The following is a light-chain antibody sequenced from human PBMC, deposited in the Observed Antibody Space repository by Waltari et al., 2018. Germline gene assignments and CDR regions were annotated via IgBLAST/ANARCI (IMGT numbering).Light chain of an antibody. V-gene: IGLV10-54*04. CDR1: RNNVSNQG. CDR3: SAWDNNLNVWV. Sequence: QAGLAQPPSVSKALRQTATLTCTGNRNNVSNQGTAWLQQHQDHPPKLLCSRDDNRPSVISERFSTARSGNTASLTITGLLPEDEAYYYCSAWDNNLNVWVFGGGTKLTVL. J-gene: IGLJ3*02. CDR2: RDD.